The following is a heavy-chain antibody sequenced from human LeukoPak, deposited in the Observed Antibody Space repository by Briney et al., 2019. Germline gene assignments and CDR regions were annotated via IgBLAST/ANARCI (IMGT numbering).Heavy chain of an antibody. CDR3: ASDSGYSYGSHDAFDI. D-gene: IGHD5-18*01. CDR1: GGSISSGGYS. J-gene: IGHJ3*02. CDR2: IYHSGST. Sequence: SETLSLTCAVSGGSISSGGYSWSWIRQPPGKGLEWIGYIYHSGSTYYNPSLKSRVTISVDRSKNQFSLKLSSVTAADTAVYYCASDSGYSYGSHDAFDIWGQGTMVTVSS. V-gene: IGHV4-30-2*01.